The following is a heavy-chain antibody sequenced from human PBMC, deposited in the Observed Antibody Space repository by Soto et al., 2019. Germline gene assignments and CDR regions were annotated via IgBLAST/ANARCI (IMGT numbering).Heavy chain of an antibody. V-gene: IGHV2-70*11. CDR3: ARFLTRVVTPKKYYYYYGMAV. CDR1: GFSLSTSGMC. D-gene: IGHD4-17*01. J-gene: IGHJ6*04. CDR2: IDWDDDK. Sequence: SGPTLVNPTQTLTLTCTFSGFSLSTSGMCVSWIRQPPGKALEWLARIDWDDDKYYSTSLKTRLTISKDTSKNQVVLTMTNMDPGDTPTYYCARFLTRVVTPKKYYYYYGMAVGGKGTGVT.